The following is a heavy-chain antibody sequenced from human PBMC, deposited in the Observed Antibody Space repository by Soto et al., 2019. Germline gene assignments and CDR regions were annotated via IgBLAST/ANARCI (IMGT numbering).Heavy chain of an antibody. CDR3: AKGAYSVSYLDY. V-gene: IGHV3-30*18. J-gene: IGHJ4*02. D-gene: IGHD1-26*01. CDR1: GFTFSSYG. CDR2: ISYDGSNK. Sequence: QVQLVESGGGVVQPGRSLRLSCAASGFTFSSYGMHWVRQAPGKGLEWVAVISYDGSNKYYADSVKGRFTISGDNSKNPLYLQMNSLRAEDTAVYYCAKGAYSVSYLDYCGQGTLVTVSS.